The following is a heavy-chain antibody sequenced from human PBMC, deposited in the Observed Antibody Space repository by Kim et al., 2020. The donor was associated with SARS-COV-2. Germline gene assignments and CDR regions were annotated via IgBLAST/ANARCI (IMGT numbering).Heavy chain of an antibody. Sequence: GGSLRLSCAASGFTFSSYSMNWVRQAPGKGLEWVSSISSSSSYIYYADSVKGRFTISRDNPKNSLYLQMNSLRAEDTAVYYCARGEEAVAGTDYGMDVWGQGPTVTVSS. CDR1: GFTFSSYS. CDR3: ARGEEAVAGTDYGMDV. CDR2: ISSSSSYI. J-gene: IGHJ6*02. D-gene: IGHD6-19*01. V-gene: IGHV3-21*01.